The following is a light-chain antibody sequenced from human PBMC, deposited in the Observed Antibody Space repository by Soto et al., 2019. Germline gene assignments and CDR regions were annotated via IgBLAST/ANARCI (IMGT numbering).Light chain of an antibody. CDR3: QQYDNLPYT. CDR1: QSISSY. CDR2: AAS. V-gene: IGKV1-33*01. J-gene: IGKJ2*01. Sequence: DIQMTQSPSSLSASVGDRVTITCRASQSISSYLNWYQQKPGKAPKLLIYAASSLEIGVPSRFSGSRSGADFTFTIYGLQPEDIATYWCQQYDNLPYTFGQGTKVDIK.